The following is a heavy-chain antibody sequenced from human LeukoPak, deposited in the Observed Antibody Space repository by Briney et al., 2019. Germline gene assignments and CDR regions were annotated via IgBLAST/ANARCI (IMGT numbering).Heavy chain of an antibody. V-gene: IGHV4-39*07. CDR3: ARDPRYQLLGSYFDY. D-gene: IGHD2-2*01. CDR2: IYYSGST. Sequence: SGTLSLTCTVSGGTISSSSYYWVWIRQSPGKGLVWIGCIYYSGSTYYNPSLKSRVTISVDTSKNQFSLKLSSVTAADTAVYYCARDPRYQLLGSYFDYWGQGTLVTVSS. J-gene: IGHJ4*02. CDR1: GGTISSSSYY.